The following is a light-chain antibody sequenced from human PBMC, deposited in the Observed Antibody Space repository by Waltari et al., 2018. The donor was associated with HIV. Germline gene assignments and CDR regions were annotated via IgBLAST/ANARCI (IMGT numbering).Light chain of an antibody. CDR1: SSDVGSYNV. V-gene: IGLV2-23*02. CDR2: EVN. J-gene: IGLJ1*01. Sequence: QSALTQPVSVSGSPGQSITISCTGTSSDVGSYNVVSWYQQHPGKAPKLMIYEVNKRPAGVSNRFSGSKSGNTASLTISGLQAEDEADYHCCSYAGSSTHVFGTGTKVTVL. CDR3: CSYAGSSTHV.